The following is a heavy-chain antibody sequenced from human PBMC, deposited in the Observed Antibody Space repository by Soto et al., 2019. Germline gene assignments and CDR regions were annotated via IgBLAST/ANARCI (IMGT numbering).Heavy chain of an antibody. D-gene: IGHD1-26*01. CDR1: GFTLGGYS. V-gene: IGHV3-48*01. CDR2: ISDSGSRL. J-gene: IGHJ4*02. CDR3: APQGVGATGYLY. Sequence: EVQLVESGGGLVQPGGSLRLSCVVSGFTLGGYSMNWVRQAPGKGLEWVSYISDSGSRLYYADSVKGRFTISRDSAKNSLYLQMNSLRAEDTAVYYCAPQGVGATGYLYWGPGSLVTVSS.